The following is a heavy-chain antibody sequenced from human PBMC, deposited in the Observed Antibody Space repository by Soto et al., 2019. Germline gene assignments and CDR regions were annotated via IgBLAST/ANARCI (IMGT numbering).Heavy chain of an antibody. V-gene: IGHV3-74*01. J-gene: IGHJ6*02. CDR2: IRYDGVGA. CDR1: GFTFSAYW. D-gene: IGHD1-26*01. Sequence: EVQLVESGGGLVQPGGSLRLSCAASGFTFSAYWMHWVRQAPGKGLEWVSRIRYDGVGANYADSVQGRFSISRDNVKQMLYLEMNSLRPDDTAVYYCTRVGATWMDVWAQGTKVTVS. CDR3: TRVGATWMDV.